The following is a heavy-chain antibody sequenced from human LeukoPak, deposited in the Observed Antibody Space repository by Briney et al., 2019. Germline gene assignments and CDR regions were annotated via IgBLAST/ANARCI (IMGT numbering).Heavy chain of an antibody. V-gene: IGHV3-23*01. CDR2: IHTSGSGGTT. CDR3: ARERGWGAAYYYGMDV. J-gene: IGHJ6*02. Sequence: GGSLRLSCAASGFTFSSYAMRWVRQAPGKGLEWVSAIHTSGSGGTTYYADSVKGRFTISRDNSKNTLYLQMDSLSAEDTAVYYCARERGWGAAYYYGMDVWGQGTTVTVSS. D-gene: IGHD3-16*01. CDR1: GFTFSSYA.